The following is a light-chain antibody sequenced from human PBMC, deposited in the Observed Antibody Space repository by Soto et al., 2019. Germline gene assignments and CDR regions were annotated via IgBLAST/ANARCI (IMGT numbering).Light chain of an antibody. CDR3: QQYNNWPHT. CDR2: GAS. Sequence: EIVMTQSPVTLSVSPGERATLSCRASQSVSSKFAWYQQKPGQAPRLLIYGASTRATGIPARFSGSGSGTEFTLSISSLQSEDFAVYYCQQYNNWPHTFGQGTKLEIK. J-gene: IGKJ2*01. CDR1: QSVSSK. V-gene: IGKV3-15*01.